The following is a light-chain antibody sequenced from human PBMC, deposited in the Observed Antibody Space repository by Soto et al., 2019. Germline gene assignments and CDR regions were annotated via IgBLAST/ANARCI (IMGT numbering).Light chain of an antibody. V-gene: IGKV1-5*03. CDR1: QSISSW. CDR2: KAS. CDR3: QQYSSFSLT. J-gene: IGKJ4*01. Sequence: DIQMTQSPSTLSASVGDRVTITCRASQSISSWLAWYQQKPGKAPKLLIYKASNLESGVPARFSGSGSGTEFTLTISSLQPDDFAPYYCQQYSSFSLTFGGGTKVEIK.